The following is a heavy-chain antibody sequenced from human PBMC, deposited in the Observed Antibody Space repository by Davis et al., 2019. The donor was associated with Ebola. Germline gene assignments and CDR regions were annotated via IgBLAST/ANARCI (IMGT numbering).Heavy chain of an antibody. Sequence: PSETLSLTCAVSGGSISSGGYSWGWIRQPPGKGLEWIGYIYHSGSTYYNPSLRSRVTISVDRSKNQFSLKLSSVTAADTAVYYCARGGLERGGWSPFDYWGQGTLVTVSS. CDR1: GGSISSGGYS. J-gene: IGHJ4*02. CDR2: IYHSGST. V-gene: IGHV4-30-2*01. CDR3: ARGGLERGGWSPFDY. D-gene: IGHD6-19*01.